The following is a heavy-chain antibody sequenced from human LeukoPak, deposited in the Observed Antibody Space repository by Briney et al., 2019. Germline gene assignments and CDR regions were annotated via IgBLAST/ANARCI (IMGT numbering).Heavy chain of an antibody. Sequence: PGGSLRLSCRVSGFTFNKYWMHWVRQAPGKGLVWVSRINTDGSATNYADFVKGRITISRDNARNTLYLQMNGLRVEDTARYYCARESAIVRVPFDNWGQGTLVTVPS. CDR2: INTDGSAT. J-gene: IGHJ4*02. CDR1: GFTFNKYW. D-gene: IGHD2/OR15-2a*01. CDR3: ARESAIVRVPFDN. V-gene: IGHV3-74*01.